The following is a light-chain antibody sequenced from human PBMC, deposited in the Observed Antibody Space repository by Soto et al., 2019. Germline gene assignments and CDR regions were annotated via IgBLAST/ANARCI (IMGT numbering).Light chain of an antibody. CDR1: SSDVGGYNY. CDR3: SSYRSSRTLV. Sequence: QSALTQPASVSGSPGQSITISCTGTSSDVGGYNYISWYQQHPGKAPKLMIYDVATRPSGVSNRFSGSKSGNTASLTISGLQADDEADYYCSSYRSSRTLVFGTGPKLTVL. CDR2: DVA. V-gene: IGLV2-14*03. J-gene: IGLJ1*01.